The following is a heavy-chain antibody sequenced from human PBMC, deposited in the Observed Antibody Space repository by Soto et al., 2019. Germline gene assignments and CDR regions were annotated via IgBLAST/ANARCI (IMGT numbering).Heavy chain of an antibody. V-gene: IGHV4-4*02. D-gene: IGHD6-13*01. CDR3: ARRTAAGTNGLCDY. Sequence: SETLSLTCAVSGVSISSSNWWSWVRQPPGKGLEWIGEIYHSGSTNYNPSLKSRVTISVDKSKNQFSLKLSSVTAADTAVYYCARRTAAGTNGLCDYWGQGTLVTVSS. CDR1: GVSISSSNW. CDR2: IYHSGST. J-gene: IGHJ4*02.